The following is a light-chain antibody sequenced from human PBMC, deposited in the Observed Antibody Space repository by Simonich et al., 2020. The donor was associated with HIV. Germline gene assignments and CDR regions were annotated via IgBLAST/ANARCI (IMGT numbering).Light chain of an antibody. Sequence: SYELTQPSSVSVSPGQTARITCSGDVLAKKYVRWFQQKPGQAPVVVIYKDSERPSGIPGRFSGSSSGTTVTLTISGAQVEDEADYYCYSAADNNLVFGGGTKLTVL. CDR2: KDS. CDR3: YSAADNNLV. V-gene: IGLV3-27*01. CDR1: VLAKKY. J-gene: IGLJ2*01.